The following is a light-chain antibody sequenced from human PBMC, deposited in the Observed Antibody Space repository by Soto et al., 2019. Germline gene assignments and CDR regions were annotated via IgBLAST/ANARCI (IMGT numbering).Light chain of an antibody. Sequence: DIQMTQSPSTLSASVGDRVTITCRASQTIISWLAWYQQKPGKAPKFLIYDASTRESGVPSRFRGSGYGTEFTLTISSLQPDDFATYYCQQYTSYLWTFGQGTKVEIK. J-gene: IGKJ1*01. V-gene: IGKV1-5*01. CDR3: QQYTSYLWT. CDR1: QTIISW. CDR2: DAS.